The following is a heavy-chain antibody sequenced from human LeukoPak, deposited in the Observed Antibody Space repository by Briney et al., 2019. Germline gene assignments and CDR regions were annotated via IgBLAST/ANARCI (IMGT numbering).Heavy chain of an antibody. Sequence: PSQTLSLTCTVSGGSISSGGYYWSWIRQPPGKGLEWIGYIYHSGSTYYNPSLKSRVTISVDRSKNQFSLKLSSVTAADTAVYYCARHITVTYDAFDLWGRGTMVTVSS. CDR3: ARHITVTYDAFDL. CDR2: IYHSGST. CDR1: GGSISSGGYY. D-gene: IGHD6-19*01. J-gene: IGHJ3*01. V-gene: IGHV4-30-2*01.